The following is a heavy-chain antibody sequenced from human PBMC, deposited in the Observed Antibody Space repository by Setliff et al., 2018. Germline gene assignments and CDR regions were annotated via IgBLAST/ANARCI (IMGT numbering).Heavy chain of an antibody. D-gene: IGHD6-19*01. CDR2: IYVGGSA. CDR3: AREQWLDPPGYYYMDV. J-gene: IGHJ6*03. CDR1: GGSISSYY. V-gene: IGHV4-4*07. Sequence: SSETLSLTCTVPGGSISSYYWSWIRQPAGKGLEWIGHIYVGGSANYNPSLKSRVTMSIDTSKNQFSLKLNSVTAADMAVYYCAREQWLDPPGYYYMDVRAKGTTVTVSS.